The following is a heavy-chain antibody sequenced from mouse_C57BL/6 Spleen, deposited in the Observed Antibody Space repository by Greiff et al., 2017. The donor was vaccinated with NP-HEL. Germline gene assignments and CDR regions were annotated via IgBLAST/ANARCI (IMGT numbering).Heavy chain of an antibody. J-gene: IGHJ3*01. V-gene: IGHV5-12*01. CDR3: ARRDRYDYDDYCAY. D-gene: IGHD2-4*01. Sequence: DVHLVESGGGLVQPGGSLKLSCAASGFTFSDYYMYWVRQTPEKRLEWVAYISNGGGSTYYPDTVKGRFTISRDNAKNTLYLQMSRLTSEDTAMYYCARRDRYDYDDYCAYWGQGTLVTVSA. CDR2: ISNGGGST. CDR1: GFTFSDYY.